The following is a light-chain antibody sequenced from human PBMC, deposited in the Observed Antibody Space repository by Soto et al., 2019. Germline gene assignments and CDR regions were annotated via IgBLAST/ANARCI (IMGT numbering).Light chain of an antibody. V-gene: IGLV2-14*01. CDR1: SRDVGGYNY. CDR3: CSYAGSRTLVV. Sequence: QSALTQPASVSGSPGQSITISCPGTSRDVGGYNYVSWYQQHPGKAPKFLLYEVSNRPSGVSHRFSGSKSGNTASLTISGLQAEDEADYYCCSYAGSRTLVVFGGGTKVTVL. J-gene: IGLJ2*01. CDR2: EVS.